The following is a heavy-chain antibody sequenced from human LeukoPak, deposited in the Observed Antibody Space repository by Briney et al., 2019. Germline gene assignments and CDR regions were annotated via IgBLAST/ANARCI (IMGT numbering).Heavy chain of an antibody. Sequence: GGSLRLSCAASGFTFSDHYMDWVRQAPGKGLEWVSYISSSGSTIYYADSVKGRFTISRDNAKNSLYLQMNSLRAEDTAVYYCARTSGDWAPFDYWGQGTLVTVSS. CDR1: GFTFSDHY. D-gene: IGHD2-21*02. J-gene: IGHJ4*02. V-gene: IGHV3-11*04. CDR2: ISSSGSTI. CDR3: ARTSGDWAPFDY.